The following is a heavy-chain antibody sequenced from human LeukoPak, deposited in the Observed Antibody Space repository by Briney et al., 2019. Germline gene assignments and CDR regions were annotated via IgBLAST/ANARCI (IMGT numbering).Heavy chain of an antibody. D-gene: IGHD3-22*01. CDR2: IIPIFGTA. CDR1: GGTFSRYA. Sequence: GALVKVSCKASGGTFSRYAISWVRQAPGQGLEWMGGIIPIFGTANYAQKFQGRVTITTDESTSTACMELSSLRSEDTAVYYCASRYYDSSGYAPLFDYWGQGTLVTVSS. CDR3: ASRYYDSSGYAPLFDY. J-gene: IGHJ4*02. V-gene: IGHV1-69*05.